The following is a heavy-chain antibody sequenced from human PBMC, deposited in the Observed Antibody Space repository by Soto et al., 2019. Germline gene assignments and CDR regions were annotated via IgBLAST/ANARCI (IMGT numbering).Heavy chain of an antibody. V-gene: IGHV3-64D*06. J-gene: IGHJ6*02. CDR3: RISAAAALDPYYYGMDV. Sequence: PGGSLRLSCSASGFTFSSYAMHWVRQAPGKGLEYVSAISSNGGSTYYADSVKGRFTISRDNSKNTLYLQMSSLRAEDTAVYYGRISAAAALDPYYYGMDVWGQGTTVTVSS. D-gene: IGHD6-13*01. CDR1: GFTFSSYA. CDR2: ISSNGGST.